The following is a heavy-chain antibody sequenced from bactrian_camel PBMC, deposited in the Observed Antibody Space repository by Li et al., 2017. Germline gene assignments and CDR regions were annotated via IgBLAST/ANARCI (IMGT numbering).Heavy chain of an antibody. Sequence: HVQLVESGGGSVQAGGSLRLSCAASGYRYNRPCVAWFRLSPGKEREGIAGIHTDGRTSYADSVKDRFTISKDNAKNMVYLQMNSLKTEDTAVYYCVRDPFLVVPTPAGSYWGQGTQVTVS. V-gene: IGHV3S53*01. CDR2: IHTDGRT. D-gene: IGHD7*01. CDR1: GYRYNRPC. CDR3: VRDPFLVVPTPAGSY. J-gene: IGHJ4*01.